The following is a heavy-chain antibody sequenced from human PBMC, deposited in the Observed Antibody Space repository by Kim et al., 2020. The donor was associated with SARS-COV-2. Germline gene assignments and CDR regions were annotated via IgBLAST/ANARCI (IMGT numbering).Heavy chain of an antibody. Sequence: GGSLRLSCAASGFTFSSYGMHWVRQAPGKGLEWVAVIWYDGSNKYYADSVKGRFTISRDNSKNTLYLQMNSLRAEDTAVYYCARGDYYDFWSGYYTDYYYYGMDVWGQGTTVTVSS. CDR1: GFTFSSYG. CDR2: IWYDGSNK. J-gene: IGHJ6*02. V-gene: IGHV3-33*01. D-gene: IGHD3-3*01. CDR3: ARGDYYDFWSGYYTDYYYYGMDV.